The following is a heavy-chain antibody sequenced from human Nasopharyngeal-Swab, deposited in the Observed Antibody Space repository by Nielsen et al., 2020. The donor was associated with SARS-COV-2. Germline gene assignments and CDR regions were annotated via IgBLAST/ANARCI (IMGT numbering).Heavy chain of an antibody. Sequence: WIRQPPGKGLEWIGYIYDSGSTNYNPSLKSRVTISVDRSKNQFSLKLSSVTAADTAVYYCARVGGDYYYYYYMDVWGKGTTVTVSS. CDR2: IYDSGST. J-gene: IGHJ6*03. V-gene: IGHV4-61*06. CDR3: ARVGGDYYYYYYMDV. D-gene: IGHD1-26*01.